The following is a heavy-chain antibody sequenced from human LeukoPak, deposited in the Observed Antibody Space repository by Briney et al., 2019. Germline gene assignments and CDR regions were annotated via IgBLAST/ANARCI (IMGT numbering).Heavy chain of an antibody. Sequence: GGSLRLSCSASGFTFSSYAMHWVRQAPGKGLEYVSAISSNGGSTYYADSVKGRFTISRDNSKNTLYLQMNSLRAEDTAVYYCARVGGTVTYDAFDIWGQGTMVTVSS. V-gene: IGHV3-64*04. CDR3: ARVGGTVTYDAFDI. CDR2: ISSNGGST. CDR1: GFTFSSYA. D-gene: IGHD4-17*01. J-gene: IGHJ3*02.